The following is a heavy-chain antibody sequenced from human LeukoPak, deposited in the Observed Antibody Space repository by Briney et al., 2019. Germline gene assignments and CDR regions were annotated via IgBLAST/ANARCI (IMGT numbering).Heavy chain of an antibody. CDR2: ISYDGSNK. J-gene: IGHJ5*02. CDR1: GFTFSSYG. D-gene: IGHD2-2*01. V-gene: IGHV3-30*18. CDR3: AKDVPWFGP. Sequence: GRSLRLSCAASGFTFSSYGMHWVRQAPGKGLEWVAVISYDGSNKYYADSVKGRFTISRDNSKNTLYLQMNSLRAEDTAVYYCAKDVPWFGPWGQGTLVTVSS.